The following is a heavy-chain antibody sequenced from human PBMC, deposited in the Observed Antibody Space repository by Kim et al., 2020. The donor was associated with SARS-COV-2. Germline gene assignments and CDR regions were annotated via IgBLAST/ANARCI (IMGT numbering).Heavy chain of an antibody. J-gene: IGHJ5*02. D-gene: IGHD2-2*01. CDR2: INHSGTT. CDR3: ARGRCSSTSFKVKSRFDP. V-gene: IGHV4-34*01. CDR1: GGSFSGYY. Sequence: SETLSLTCAVYGGSFSGYYWSWIRQPPGKGLEWIGEINHSGTTNYNPSLKSRVTISVDTSKNQFSLKLSSVTAADTAVYYCARGRCSSTSFKVKSRFDPWGQGTLVTVSS.